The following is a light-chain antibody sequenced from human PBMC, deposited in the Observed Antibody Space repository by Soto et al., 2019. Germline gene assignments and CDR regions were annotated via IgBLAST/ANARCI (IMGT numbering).Light chain of an antibody. CDR1: QSVSSNY. J-gene: IGKJ3*01. V-gene: IGKV3-20*01. CDR2: GAS. Sequence: EIVLTQSPGTLSLSPGERVTLSCRASQSVSSNYVAWYQQTPGQAPRLLIYGASSTATGIPDRFSGGGSGTDFTLTISRLEPEDFAVYYCQQYGSSPFTFGPGTKVDI. CDR3: QQYGSSPFT.